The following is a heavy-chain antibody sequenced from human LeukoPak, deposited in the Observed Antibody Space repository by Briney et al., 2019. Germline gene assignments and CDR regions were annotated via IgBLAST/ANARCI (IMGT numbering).Heavy chain of an antibody. Sequence: SVKVSCKASGGTFSSYAISWVRQAPGQGLGWMGRIIPILGIANYAQKFQGRVTITADKSTSTAYMELSSLRSEDTAVYYCARGLYDFWSGYYYYYGMDVWGQGTTVTVSS. J-gene: IGHJ6*02. CDR2: IIPILGIA. D-gene: IGHD3-3*01. V-gene: IGHV1-69*04. CDR3: ARGLYDFWSGYYYYYGMDV. CDR1: GGTFSSYA.